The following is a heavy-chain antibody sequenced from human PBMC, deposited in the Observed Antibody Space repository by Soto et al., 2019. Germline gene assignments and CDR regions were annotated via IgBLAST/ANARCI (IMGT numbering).Heavy chain of an antibody. Sequence: KFQGRVTITRDTFASTAYMELSSLRSEDTAVYYCAREGEDKDAFDIWGQGTMVTVSS. D-gene: IGHD3-16*01. CDR3: AREGEDKDAFDI. V-gene: IGHV1-3*01. J-gene: IGHJ3*02.